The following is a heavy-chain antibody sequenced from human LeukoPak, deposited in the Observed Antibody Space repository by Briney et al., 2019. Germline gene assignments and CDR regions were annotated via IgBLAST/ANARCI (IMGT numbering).Heavy chain of an antibody. V-gene: IGHV4-34*01. CDR3: ATKHSVAVAANPPYFGY. J-gene: IGHJ4*02. Sequence: KPSETLSLTCGVYGGSFSGYYWSWIRQPPGRGLEWIGEINQSGRTNYNPSLKSRVTISVDTSKNQFSLKLTSVTAADTGVYYCATKHSVAVAANPPYFGYWGQGTLVTVSS. D-gene: IGHD6-19*01. CDR1: GGSFSGYY. CDR2: INQSGRT.